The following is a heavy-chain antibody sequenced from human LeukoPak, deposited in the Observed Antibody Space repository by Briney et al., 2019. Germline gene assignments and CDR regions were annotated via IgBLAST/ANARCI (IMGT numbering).Heavy chain of an antibody. CDR1: GGSFSGYY. V-gene: IGHV4-34*01. D-gene: IGHD4-11*01. Sequence: SETLSLTCAVYGGSFSGYYRSWIRQPPGKGLEWIGEISHSGSTNYNPSLKSRVTISVDMSKNQFSLKLSSVTAADTAVYYCARSSNYVRWFDPWGQGTLVTVSS. J-gene: IGHJ5*02. CDR2: ISHSGST. CDR3: ARSSNYVRWFDP.